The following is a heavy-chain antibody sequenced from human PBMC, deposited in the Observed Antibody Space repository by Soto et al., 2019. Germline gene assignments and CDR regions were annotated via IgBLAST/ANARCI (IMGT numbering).Heavy chain of an antibody. CDR3: ARSPDGMDV. J-gene: IGHJ6*02. V-gene: IGHV5-10-1*01. CDR1: GYSFTSYW. Sequence: KHSGESLKISCKGSGYSFTSYWISWVRQMPGKGLEWMGRIDPSDSYTNYSPSFQGHVTISADRSISTAYLQWSSLKASDTAMYYCARSPDGMDVWGQGTTVTVSS. CDR2: IDPSDSYT.